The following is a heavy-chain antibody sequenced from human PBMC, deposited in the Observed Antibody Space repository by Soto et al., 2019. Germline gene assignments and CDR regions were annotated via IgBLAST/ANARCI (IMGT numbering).Heavy chain of an antibody. Sequence: GGSLRLSCAASGFTFSSYAMSWVRQAPGKGLEWVTAISGSGGSTYYADSVKGRFTISRDNSKNTLYLQMNSLRAEDTAVYYCAKDQSVRYFDWLSVGMDVWGQGTTVTVS. J-gene: IGHJ6*02. V-gene: IGHV3-23*01. CDR3: AKDQSVRYFDWLSVGMDV. CDR1: GFTFSSYA. CDR2: ISGSGGST. D-gene: IGHD3-9*01.